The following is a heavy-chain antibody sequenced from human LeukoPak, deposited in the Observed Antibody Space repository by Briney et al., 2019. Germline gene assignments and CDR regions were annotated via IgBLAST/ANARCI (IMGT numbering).Heavy chain of an antibody. Sequence: KTSETLSLTCAVSGGSISSGGYSWSWIRQPPGKGLEWIGYIYHSGSTYYNPSLKSRVTLSVDRSKNQFSLKLSSVTAADTAVYYCARGGDSSGYYYFDYWGQGTLVTVSS. J-gene: IGHJ4*02. CDR2: IYHSGST. V-gene: IGHV4-30-2*01. CDR1: GGSISSGGYS. CDR3: ARGGDSSGYYYFDY. D-gene: IGHD3-22*01.